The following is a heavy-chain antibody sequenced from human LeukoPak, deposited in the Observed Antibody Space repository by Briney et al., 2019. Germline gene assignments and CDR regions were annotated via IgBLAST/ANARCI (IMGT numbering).Heavy chain of an antibody. V-gene: IGHV3-66*04. D-gene: IGHD3-22*01. CDR1: GFTASSNY. Sequence: PGGSLRLSCAASGFTASSNYMSWVRRAPGKGLEWVSLIYPGGYTHYADSVRGRFTISRDNSKNTLYLQMNSLRAEDTALYYCARLPYYGDTSGYYYHWGQGTLVTVSS. CDR3: ARLPYYGDTSGYYYH. CDR2: IYPGGYT. J-gene: IGHJ5*02.